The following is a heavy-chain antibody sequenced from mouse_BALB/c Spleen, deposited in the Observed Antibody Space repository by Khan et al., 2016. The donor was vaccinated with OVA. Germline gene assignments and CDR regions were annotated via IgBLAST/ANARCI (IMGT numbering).Heavy chain of an antibody. CDR3: ARQGGIYDGTFDY. CDR1: GFTFNNYA. Sequence: EVELVESGGGLVKPGGSLKLSCAAAGFTFNNYAMSWVRQTPEKRLEWVATVRSDGSYTYYPDSVKGRFTISRDNAKNTLYRQRNRRRFEDTAMDYCARQGGIYDGTFDYWGQGTTLTGSS. V-gene: IGHV5-9-3*01. D-gene: IGHD2-3*01. CDR2: VRSDGSYT. J-gene: IGHJ2*01.